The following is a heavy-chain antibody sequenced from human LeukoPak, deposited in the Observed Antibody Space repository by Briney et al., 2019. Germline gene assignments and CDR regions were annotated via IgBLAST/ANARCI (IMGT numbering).Heavy chain of an antibody. CDR2: ISSSSNTI. CDR1: GFTFSSYN. V-gene: IGHV3-48*01. CDR3: ARLRDDTPY. J-gene: IGHJ4*02. Sequence: GGSLRLSCAASGFTFSSYNLNWVRRAPGKGLEWVSYISSSSNTIYYTDSVKGRFTISRDNAKNSLYLQMSSLRAEDTAIYYCARLRDDTPYWGQGTLVTVSS. D-gene: IGHD3-22*01.